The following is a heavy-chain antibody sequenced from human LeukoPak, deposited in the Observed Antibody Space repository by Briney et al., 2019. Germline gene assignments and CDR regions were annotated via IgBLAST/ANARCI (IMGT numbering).Heavy chain of an antibody. Sequence: GESLKISCKGSGYSFTSYWISWVRQMPGKGLEWMGRIDPSDSYTNYSPSFQGHVTISADKSISTAYLQWSSPKASDTAMYYCARAWIQLWSNMDVWGKGTTVTVSS. V-gene: IGHV5-10-1*01. CDR2: IDPSDSYT. J-gene: IGHJ6*04. D-gene: IGHD5-18*01. CDR3: ARAWIQLWSNMDV. CDR1: GYSFTSYW.